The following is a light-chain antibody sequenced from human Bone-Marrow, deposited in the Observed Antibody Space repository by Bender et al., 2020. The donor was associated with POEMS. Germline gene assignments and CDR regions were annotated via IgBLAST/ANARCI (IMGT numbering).Light chain of an antibody. J-gene: IGLJ3*02. Sequence: QSALTQPPSVSGSRGQSVTISCTGTSSDAGGYNYVSWYQKHPGKAPKVMIYDVNSRPSGVSNRFSGSKSGNTASLTISGLQAEDEADYYCSSYTSTRMLVFGGGTKVTVL. CDR3: SSYTSTRMLV. CDR2: DVN. V-gene: IGLV2-14*03. CDR1: SSDAGGYNY.